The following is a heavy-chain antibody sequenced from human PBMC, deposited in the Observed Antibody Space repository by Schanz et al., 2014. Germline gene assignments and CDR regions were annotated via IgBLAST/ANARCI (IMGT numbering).Heavy chain of an antibody. Sequence: EVQLLESGGGLVQPGGSLRLSCAASGFTFSAYAMTWVRQIPGKGLEWVSALSEGGGGTHYADSVRGRFTISSDSSKNTLYLQMNSLRAEDTAIYYCAKDAPYPFDLWGRGTLITVSS. CDR2: LSEGGGGT. CDR3: AKDAPYPFDL. V-gene: IGHV3-23*01. J-gene: IGHJ2*01. CDR1: GFTFSAYA.